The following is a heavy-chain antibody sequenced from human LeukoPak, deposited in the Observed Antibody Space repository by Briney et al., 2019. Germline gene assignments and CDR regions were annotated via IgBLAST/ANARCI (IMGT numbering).Heavy chain of an antibody. J-gene: IGHJ4*02. CDR1: GFTFSSYG. V-gene: IGHV3-33*01. CDR3: ARDPYGSGSYGVY. Sequence: TGGSLRLSCAASGFTFSSYGMHWVRQAPGKGLEWVAVIWYDGSNKYYADSVKGRFTISRDNSKNTLYLQMNSLRAEDTAVYYCARDPYGSGSYGVYWGQGTLVTVSS. CDR2: IWYDGSNK. D-gene: IGHD3-10*01.